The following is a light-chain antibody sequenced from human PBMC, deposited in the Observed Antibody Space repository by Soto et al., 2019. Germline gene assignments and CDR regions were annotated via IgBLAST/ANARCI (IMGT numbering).Light chain of an antibody. V-gene: IGKV3-20*01. CDR3: QQYNNWWT. J-gene: IGKJ1*01. Sequence: EIVLTQSPATLSLSPGERATLSCRASQSVSSNYLAWYQQKPGQAPRLLIYGASSRATGIPARFIGNGSGTEFTLTISSLQSEDFAVYYCQQYNNWWTFGQGTKVDIK. CDR2: GAS. CDR1: QSVSSNY.